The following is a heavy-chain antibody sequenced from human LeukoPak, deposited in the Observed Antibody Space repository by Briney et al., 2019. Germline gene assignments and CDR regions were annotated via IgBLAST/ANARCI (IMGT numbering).Heavy chain of an antibody. V-gene: IGHV3-66*04. CDR3: ARQSKYDAFDI. Sequence: GGSLRLSCAASGFTFSSYGMSWVRQAPGKGLEWVSVIYSGGSTYYADSVKGRFTISRDNSKNTLYLQMNSLRAEDTAVYYCARQSKYDAFDIWGQGTMVTVSS. CDR2: IYSGGST. J-gene: IGHJ3*02. CDR1: GFTFSSYG.